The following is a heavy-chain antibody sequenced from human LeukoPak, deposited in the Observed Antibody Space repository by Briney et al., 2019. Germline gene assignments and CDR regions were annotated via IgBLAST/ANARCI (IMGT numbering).Heavy chain of an antibody. V-gene: IGHV1-69*04. CDR2: IIPILGIA. D-gene: IGHD3-3*01. CDR3: ARVGDYDFYYMDV. J-gene: IGHJ6*03. CDR1: GGTFSSYA. Sequence: GASVKVSCKASGGTFSSYAISWVRQAPGQGLEWMGRIIPILGIANYAQKFQGRVTITADESTSTAYMELSSLRSEDTAVYYCARVGDYDFYYMDVWGKGTTVTVSS.